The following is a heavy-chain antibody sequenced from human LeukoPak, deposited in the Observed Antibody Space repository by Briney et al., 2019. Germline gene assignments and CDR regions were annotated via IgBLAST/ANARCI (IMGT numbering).Heavy chain of an antibody. V-gene: IGHV3-53*01. J-gene: IGHJ4*02. CDR1: GFTVSSNY. CDR2: THNDGNT. D-gene: IGHD2-21*02. CDR3: AKLIDYYCNRPIDY. Sequence: AGGSLRLSCAASGFTVSSNYMSWVRQAPGKGLEWVSLTHNDGNTYYADSVKGRFTISRDNSKNTLFLQMSSLRAEDTAVYYCAKLIDYYCNRPIDYWGQGTLVTVSS.